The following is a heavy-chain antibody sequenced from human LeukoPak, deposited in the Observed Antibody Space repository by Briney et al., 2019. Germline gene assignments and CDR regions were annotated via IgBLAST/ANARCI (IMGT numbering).Heavy chain of an antibody. J-gene: IGHJ4*02. V-gene: IGHV3-53*01. CDR3: ARKVGYRYALDY. CDR2: LCSGGST. CDR1: LFTVSSNC. D-gene: IGHD5-18*01. Sequence: GGFRILCCASSLFTVSSNCVTVGRQAAAGLVWGFSVLCSGGSTYYADSVKGRFTISTDNSKNTLYLQMNSLRAEDTAVYYCARKVGYRYALDYWGQRTLVTVSS.